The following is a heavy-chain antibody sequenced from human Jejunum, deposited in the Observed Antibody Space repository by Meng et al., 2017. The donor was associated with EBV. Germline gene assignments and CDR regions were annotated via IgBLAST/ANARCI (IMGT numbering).Heavy chain of an antibody. CDR2: IHHSGST. CDR1: GGSTSTANW. J-gene: IGHJ4*02. CDR3: ARDRGVEDY. D-gene: IGHD5-24*01. Sequence: VPLTELGPGPSKPSRTLSLTCAVSGGSTSTANWWSWVRQPPGKGLEYIGEIHHSGSTKYNPSLKSRVTISVDKSNNHFSLKLSSVTAADTAVYYCARDRGVEDYWGQGTLVTVSS. V-gene: IGHV4-4*02.